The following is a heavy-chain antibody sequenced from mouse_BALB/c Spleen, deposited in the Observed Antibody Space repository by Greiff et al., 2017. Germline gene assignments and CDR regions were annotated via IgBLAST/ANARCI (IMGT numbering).Heavy chain of an antibody. CDR3: ARWDGYFFFDY. Sequence: EVKLQESGPGLVKPSQSLSLTCTVTGYSITSDYAWNWIRQFPGNKLEWMGYISYSGSTSYNPSLKSRISITRDTSKNQFFLQLNSVTTEDTATYYCARWDGYFFFDYWGQGTTLTVSS. CDR2: ISYSGST. D-gene: IGHD2-3*01. J-gene: IGHJ2*01. V-gene: IGHV3-2*02. CDR1: GYSITSDYA.